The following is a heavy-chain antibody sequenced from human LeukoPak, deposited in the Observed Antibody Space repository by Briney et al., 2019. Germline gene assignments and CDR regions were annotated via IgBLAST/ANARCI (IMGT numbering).Heavy chain of an antibody. J-gene: IGHJ4*02. V-gene: IGHV3-21*01. CDR2: ISSSSSYI. Sequence: GGSLRLSCAASGFTFSSYSMNWVRQAPGKGLEWVSSISSSSSYIYYADSVKGRFTISRDNAKNSLYLQMNSLRAEDTAVYYCASFNTYSSGWYDYWGRGTLVTVSS. CDR1: GFTFSSYS. CDR3: ASFNTYSSGWYDY. D-gene: IGHD6-19*01.